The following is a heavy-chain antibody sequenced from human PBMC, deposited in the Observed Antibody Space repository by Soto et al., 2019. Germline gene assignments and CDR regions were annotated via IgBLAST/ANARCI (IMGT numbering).Heavy chain of an antibody. D-gene: IGHD5-12*01. CDR1: GLVFSDYG. Sequence: GSLRLSGAASGLVFSDYGMNWVRQAPGKGLEWVSYIGIGGITKYYADSVKGRFTISRDDGENSLYLYLNNLRDEDTAVYYCARDRANTYSDYWGQGALVTVSS. CDR2: IGIGGITK. V-gene: IGHV3-48*02. CDR3: ARDRANTYSDY. J-gene: IGHJ4*02.